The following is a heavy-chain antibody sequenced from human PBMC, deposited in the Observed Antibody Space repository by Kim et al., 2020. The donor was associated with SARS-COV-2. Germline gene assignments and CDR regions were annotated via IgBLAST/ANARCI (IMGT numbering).Heavy chain of an antibody. CDR1: GFTFSDHA. V-gene: IGHV3-23*01. J-gene: IGHJ4*02. CDR3: VRGSRFIDY. D-gene: IGHD3-16*01. Sequence: GGSLRLSCESSGFTFSDHAVSWVRQTPEKGLEWVSTILSSGSTVYYADSVKGRFTISRDNSKNTAFLQMNGLRIEDTALYYCVRGSRFIDYWGQGTLVTVSS. CDR2: ILSSGSTV.